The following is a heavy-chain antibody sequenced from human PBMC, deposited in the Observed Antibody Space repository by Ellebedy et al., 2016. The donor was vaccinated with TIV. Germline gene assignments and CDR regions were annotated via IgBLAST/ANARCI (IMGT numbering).Heavy chain of an antibody. CDR2: MNPNSGNT. V-gene: IGHV1-8*03. CDR1: GYTFTSYD. Sequence: AASVKVSCKASGYTFTSYDINWVRQATGQGLEWMGWMNPNSGNTGYAQKFQGRVTITRNTSISTAYMELSSLRSEDTAVYYCARGGSSGLGLDYYYGMDVWGQGTTVTVSS. D-gene: IGHD6-19*01. J-gene: IGHJ6*02. CDR3: ARGGSSGLGLDYYYGMDV.